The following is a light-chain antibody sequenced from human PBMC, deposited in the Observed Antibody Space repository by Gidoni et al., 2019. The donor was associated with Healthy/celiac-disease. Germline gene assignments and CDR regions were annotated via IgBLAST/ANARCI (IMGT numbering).Light chain of an antibody. CDR2: DDS. CDR1: NIGSKS. J-gene: IGLJ2*01. Sequence: SYVLTQPPSVSVAPGPTARITCGGTNIGSKSVHWYQQKPGQAPVLVVYDDSDRPSGIPERFSGSNSGNTATLTISRVEAGDEADDYCQVWDSSSDHPFVVFGGGTKLTVL. CDR3: QVWDSSSDHPFVV. V-gene: IGLV3-21*02.